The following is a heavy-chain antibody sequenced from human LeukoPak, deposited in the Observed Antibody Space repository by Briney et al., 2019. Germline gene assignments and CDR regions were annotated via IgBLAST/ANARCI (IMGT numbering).Heavy chain of an antibody. CDR3: ARGEPPPTIGHDY. J-gene: IGHJ4*02. V-gene: IGHV4-34*01. Sequence: SETPSLTCAVYGGSFSGYYWSWIRQPPGKGLEWIGEINHSGSTNYNPSLKSRVTISVDTSKNQFSLKLSSVTAADTAVYYCARGEPPPTIGHDYWGQGTLVTVSS. CDR2: INHSGST. CDR1: GGSFSGYY. D-gene: IGHD1-14*01.